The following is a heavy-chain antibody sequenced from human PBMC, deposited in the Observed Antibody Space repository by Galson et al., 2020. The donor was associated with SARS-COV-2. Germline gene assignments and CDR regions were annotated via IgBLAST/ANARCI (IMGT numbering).Heavy chain of an antibody. CDR1: GFTFTSYA. J-gene: IGHJ5*02. V-gene: IGHV3-23*01. Sequence: GGSLRLSCVASGFTFTSYAMTWVRQAPGQGLEWVSAISGSGGSSYYADSVTGRFTISKDNSKNTLYLQMNSLRVEDTAVYYCAKDSVVVTKVRRDWFDPWGQGTLVTVSS. CDR3: AKDSVVVTKVRRDWFDP. CDR2: ISGSGGSS. D-gene: IGHD2-21*02.